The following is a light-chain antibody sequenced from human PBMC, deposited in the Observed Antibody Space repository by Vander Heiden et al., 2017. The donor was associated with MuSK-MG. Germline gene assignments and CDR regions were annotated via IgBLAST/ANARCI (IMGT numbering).Light chain of an antibody. V-gene: IGLV2-14*03. CDR3: TSYTTSTTVL. Sequence: QSALPQPAPVPGSPGQSVTISCTGTSNDVGRYYYVSWYQQHPAKAPKLLIYDVSSRPSGVSNRFSGSKSAYTAFLTISGLQAEDEADYYCTSYTTSTTVLFGGGTKL. CDR1: SNDVGRYYY. J-gene: IGLJ2*01. CDR2: DVS.